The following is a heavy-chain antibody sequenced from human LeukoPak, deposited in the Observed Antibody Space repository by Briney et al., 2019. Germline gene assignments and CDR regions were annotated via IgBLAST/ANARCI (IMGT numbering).Heavy chain of an antibody. D-gene: IGHD3-10*01. V-gene: IGHV4-39*01. CDR2: IYYSGST. Sequence: SETLSLTCTVSGGSISSSSYYWGWIRQPPGKGLEWIGSIYYSGSTYYNPSLKSRVTISVDTSKNRFSLKLSSVTAADTAVYYCARQARITMVRGVIDYWGQGTLVTVSS. J-gene: IGHJ4*02. CDR3: ARQARITMVRGVIDY. CDR1: GGSISSSSYY.